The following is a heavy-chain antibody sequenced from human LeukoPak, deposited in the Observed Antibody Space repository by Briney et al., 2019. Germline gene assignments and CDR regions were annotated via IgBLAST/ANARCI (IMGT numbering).Heavy chain of an antibody. CDR3: ARLKWPSTRLYYFDY. CDR2: IYPGDSDT. V-gene: IGHV5-51*01. D-gene: IGHD3-22*01. J-gene: IGHJ4*02. CDR1: GYSFTSYW. Sequence: GESLKISCKGSGYSFTSYWIGWVRQMPGKGLEWMGIIYPGDSDTRYSPSFQGQVTISADKSISTAYLQWSSLKASDTAMYYCARLKWPSTRLYYFDYWGQGTLVTVSS.